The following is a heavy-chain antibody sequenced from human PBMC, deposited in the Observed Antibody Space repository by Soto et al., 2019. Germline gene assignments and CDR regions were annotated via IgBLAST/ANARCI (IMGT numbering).Heavy chain of an antibody. D-gene: IGHD6-19*01. CDR3: AKVRYSSPMGYYYGMDV. CDR2: IIPIFGTA. V-gene: IGHV1-69*01. Sequence: QAQLEQSGGEVKKPGSSVKVSCKDSRGAFRKFIVTWVRQAPGLGLEWVGGIIPIFGTANYAEKFQGRVTITADDSTSTSYMEVNNLSSEDTAVYYCAKVRYSSPMGYYYGMDVWGQGTTVNVSS. CDR1: RGAFRKFI. J-gene: IGHJ6*02.